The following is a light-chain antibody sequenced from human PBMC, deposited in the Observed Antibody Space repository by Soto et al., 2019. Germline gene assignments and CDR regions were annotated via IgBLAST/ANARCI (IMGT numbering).Light chain of an antibody. V-gene: IGLV2-23*03. CDR3: CSYAGSSTFANYV. J-gene: IGLJ1*01. CDR1: SSDVGSYNL. CDR2: EGS. Sequence: QSVLTQPASVSWSPGQSITISCTGTSSDVGSYNLVSWYQQHPGKAPKLMIYEGSKRPSGVSNRFSGSKSGNTASLTISGLQAEDEADYYCCSYAGSSTFANYVFGTGTKATVL.